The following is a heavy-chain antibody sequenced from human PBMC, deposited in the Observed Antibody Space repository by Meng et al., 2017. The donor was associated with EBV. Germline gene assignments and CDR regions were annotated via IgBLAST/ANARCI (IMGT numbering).Heavy chain of an antibody. Sequence: QLQRGESVPGQVKPSETLSLTCTVSGDSISSFYYWGWIRQPPGRGLEWIGSVHYTGSTYYSPSLKSRVTVSVDTSKNQFSLRLTSVTAADTAVYYCARPFPSWQSPRLDPFGAWGQGTLVTVSS. CDR2: VHYTGST. V-gene: IGHV4-39*01. CDR3: ARPFPSWQSPRLDPFGA. CDR1: GDSISSFYY. D-gene: IGHD6-19*01. J-gene: IGHJ5*02.